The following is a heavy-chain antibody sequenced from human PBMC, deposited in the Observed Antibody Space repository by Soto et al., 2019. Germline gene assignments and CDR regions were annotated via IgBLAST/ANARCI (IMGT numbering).Heavy chain of an antibody. V-gene: IGHV3-23*01. D-gene: IGHD3-10*01. CDR1: GFTFSSHA. CDR3: AKDLMGVTAPYYFDY. J-gene: IGHJ4*02. Sequence: GGSLRLSCAASGFTFSSHAMNWVRQAPGKGLEWVSGISHSGGSTYYADSVKGRFTISRDNSENTLYLQMNSLRGDDTAVYYCAKDLMGVTAPYYFDYWGQGSLVTVSS. CDR2: ISHSGGST.